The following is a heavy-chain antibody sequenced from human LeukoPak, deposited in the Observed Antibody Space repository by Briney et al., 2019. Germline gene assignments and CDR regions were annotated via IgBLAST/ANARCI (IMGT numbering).Heavy chain of an antibody. V-gene: IGHV4-34*01. CDR2: INHSGST. D-gene: IGHD3-16*01. Sequence: PSETLSLTCAVYGGSFSGYYWSWIRQPPGKGLEWIGEINHSGSTNYNPSLKSRVTISVDTSKNQFSLKLSSVTAAVTAVYYCARALGGWFDPWGQGTLVTVSS. J-gene: IGHJ5*02. CDR3: ARALGGWFDP. CDR1: GGSFSGYY.